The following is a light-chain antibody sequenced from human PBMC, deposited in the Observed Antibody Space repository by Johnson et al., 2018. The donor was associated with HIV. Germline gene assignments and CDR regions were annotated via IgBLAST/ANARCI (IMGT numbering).Light chain of an antibody. CDR1: SSNIGNNY. Sequence: QSVLTQPPSVSAAPGQKVTISCSGSSSNIGNNYVSWYQQLPGTAPKLLIYDNNKRPSGIPDRLSGSKSGTSSTLGITGLQTGDEADYYCGTVDSSLIAYVFGTGTKVTVL. V-gene: IGLV1-51*01. J-gene: IGLJ1*01. CDR2: DNN. CDR3: GTVDSSLIAYV.